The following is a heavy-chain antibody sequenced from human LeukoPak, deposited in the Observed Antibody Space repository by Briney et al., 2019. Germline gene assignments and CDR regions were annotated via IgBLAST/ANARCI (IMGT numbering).Heavy chain of an antibody. D-gene: IGHD3-3*01. CDR2: ISSSSSYI. V-gene: IGHV3-21*01. CDR1: GFTFSSYS. Sequence: GGSLRLSCAASGFTFSSYSMNWVRQAPGKGLEWVSSISSSSSYIYYADSVKGRFTISRDNAKNSLYLQMNSLRAEDTAVYYCARELYRLPFTYHYYGMDVWGQGPTVTVSS. CDR3: ARELYRLPFTYHYYGMDV. J-gene: IGHJ6*02.